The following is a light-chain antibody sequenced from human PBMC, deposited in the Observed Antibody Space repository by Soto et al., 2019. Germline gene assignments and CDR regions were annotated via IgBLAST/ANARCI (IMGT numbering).Light chain of an antibody. J-gene: IGLJ1*01. CDR1: SSDVGGYDY. CDR3: SSYTSSSLYV. Sequence: QSVLTQLASVYGSPGQSITISCTGTSSDVGGYDYVSWYQHHPGKAPKLMIYDVSNRPSGVSNRFSGSKSGNTASLTISGLQAEDEADYYCSSYTSSSLYVFGTGTKVTVL. V-gene: IGLV2-14*03. CDR2: DVS.